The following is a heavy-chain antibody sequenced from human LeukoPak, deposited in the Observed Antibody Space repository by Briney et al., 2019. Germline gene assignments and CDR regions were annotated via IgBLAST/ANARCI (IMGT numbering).Heavy chain of an antibody. CDR3: VRVKSSAFDY. V-gene: IGHV3-48*02. D-gene: IGHD3-3*02. CDR1: GFTFSSYS. CDR2: ISGGSITI. Sequence: GGSLRLSCAASGFTFSSYSMNWVRQAPGKGLEWLSYISGGSITIYYADSVKGRFSISRDNAKNSLYLQMNSLRDEDTAIYYCVRVKSSAFDYWGQGTLVTVSS. J-gene: IGHJ4*02.